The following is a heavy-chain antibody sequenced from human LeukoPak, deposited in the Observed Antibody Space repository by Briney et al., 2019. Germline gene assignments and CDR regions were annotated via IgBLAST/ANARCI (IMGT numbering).Heavy chain of an antibody. J-gene: IGHJ6*03. D-gene: IGHD1-26*01. CDR2: IGTAGDT. CDR1: GFTFSSYD. V-gene: IGHV3-13*01. CDR3: ARGMSIVGATVDYMDV. Sequence: GGSLRLSCAASGFTFSSYDMHWVRQATGKGLEWVSAIGTAGDTYYPGSVKGRFTISRENAKNSLYLQMNSLRAGDTAVYYCARGMSIVGATVDYMDVWGKGTTVTVSS.